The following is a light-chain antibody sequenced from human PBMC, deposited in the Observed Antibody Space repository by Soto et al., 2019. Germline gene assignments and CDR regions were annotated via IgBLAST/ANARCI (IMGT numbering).Light chain of an antibody. J-gene: IGLJ1*01. Sequence: QSALTQPRSVSGSPGQSLIISCTGTSSDVGGYNYVSWYQQYPGKVPKLMIYDVTKRPSGVPDRFSGSKSGNTASLTISGLQAEDEADYYCCSHAGSYTYVFGTGTKVTVL. CDR1: SSDVGGYNY. V-gene: IGLV2-11*01. CDR2: DVT. CDR3: CSHAGSYTYV.